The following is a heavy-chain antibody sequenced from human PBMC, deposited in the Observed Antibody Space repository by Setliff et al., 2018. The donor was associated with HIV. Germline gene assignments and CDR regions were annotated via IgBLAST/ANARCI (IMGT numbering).Heavy chain of an antibody. CDR3: AREYCSSTSCYPYDY. J-gene: IGHJ4*02. D-gene: IGHD2-2*01. Sequence: SETLSLTCAVSGYSISSGYYWGWIRQPPGKGLEWIGSIYHSVSTYYNPSLKSRVTISVDTSKNQFSLKLSSVTAADTAVYYCAREYCSSTSCYPYDYWGQGTLVTVSS. V-gene: IGHV4-38-2*02. CDR2: IYHSVST. CDR1: GYSISSGYY.